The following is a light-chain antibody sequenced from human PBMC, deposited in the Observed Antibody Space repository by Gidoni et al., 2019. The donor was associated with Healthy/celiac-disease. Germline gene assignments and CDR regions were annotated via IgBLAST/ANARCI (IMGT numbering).Light chain of an antibody. J-gene: IGKJ1*01. V-gene: IGKV2-28*01. CDR1: QSLLHSNGYDY. Sequence: NVIAQSSCFLPVTPGEPASISCRFSQSLLHSNGYDYLDWYLQKPGQSPQLLIYLGSNRASGVPDRFSGSGSGTDFTLKISRVEAEDVGVYYCMQALQTPPAFGQGTKVEIK. CDR3: MQALQTPPA. CDR2: LGS.